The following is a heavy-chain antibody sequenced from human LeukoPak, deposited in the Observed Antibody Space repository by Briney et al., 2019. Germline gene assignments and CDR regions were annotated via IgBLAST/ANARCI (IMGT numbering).Heavy chain of an antibody. CDR3: ARGLQYEGMDV. CDR2: ISSSSSYI. D-gene: IGHD2-8*01. J-gene: IGHJ6*02. V-gene: IGHV3-21*01. Sequence: GGSLRLSCAASGFTFSSYSMNWVRQAPGKGLEWVSSISSSSSYIYYADSVKGRFTISRDNAKNSLYLQMNGLRAEDTAVYYCARGLQYEGMDVWGQGTTVTVSS. CDR1: GFTFSSYS.